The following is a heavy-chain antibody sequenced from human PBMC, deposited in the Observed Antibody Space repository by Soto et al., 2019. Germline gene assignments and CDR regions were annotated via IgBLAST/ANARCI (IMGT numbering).Heavy chain of an antibody. CDR1: GGSISSSIYY. CDR2: INHSGST. Sequence: SETLSLTCTVSGGSISSSIYYWGWIRQPPGKGLEWIGEINHSGSTNYNPSLKSRVTISVDTSKNQFSLKLSSVTAADTAVYYCARGLKRARLLLLYYFDYWGQGTLVTVSS. J-gene: IGHJ4*02. V-gene: IGHV4-39*07. D-gene: IGHD2-15*01. CDR3: ARGLKRARLLLLYYFDY.